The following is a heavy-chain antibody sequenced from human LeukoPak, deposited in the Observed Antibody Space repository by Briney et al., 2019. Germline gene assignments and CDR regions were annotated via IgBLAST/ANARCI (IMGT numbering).Heavy chain of an antibody. Sequence: PSETLSLTCSVSGGSISDNSWSWIRRPPGKGLEWIGHIHYTGSTYYNPSLKSRVTISVDRSKNQFSLKLSSVTAADTAVYYCARVLHYYDSSGYYYPDAFDIWGQGTMVTVSS. CDR2: IHYTGST. J-gene: IGHJ3*02. D-gene: IGHD3-22*01. CDR3: ARVLHYYDSSGYYYPDAFDI. V-gene: IGHV4-59*12. CDR1: GGSISDNS.